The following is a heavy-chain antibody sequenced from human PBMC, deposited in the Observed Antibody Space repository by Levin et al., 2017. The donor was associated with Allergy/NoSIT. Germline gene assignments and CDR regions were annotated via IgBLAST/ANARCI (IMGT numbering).Heavy chain of an antibody. CDR1: GYTFKNYG. V-gene: IGHV1-18*01. Sequence: PSASVKVSCKASGYTFKNYGISWVRQAPGQGLEWMGWISTHNGNTNYAQSFQGRVTMTTYTSTSTADMELRSLISDDTAVYYCARFVVTPVSYFYMDVWGKGTTVTVSS. CDR3: ARFVVTPVSYFYMDV. CDR2: ISTHNGNT. D-gene: IGHD2-2*01. J-gene: IGHJ6*03.